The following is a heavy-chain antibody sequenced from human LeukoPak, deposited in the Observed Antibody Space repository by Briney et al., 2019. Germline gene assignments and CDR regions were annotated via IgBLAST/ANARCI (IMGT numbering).Heavy chain of an antibody. J-gene: IGHJ6*02. Sequence: GASVKVSCKVSGYTLTELSMHWVRQAPGQGLEWMGRINPNSGGTNYAQKFQGRVTMTRDTSISTAYMELSRLRSDDTAVYYCARDYYDSSGYYMDVWGQGTTVTVSS. CDR2: INPNSGGT. CDR1: GYTLTELS. CDR3: ARDYYDSSGYYMDV. V-gene: IGHV1-2*06. D-gene: IGHD3-22*01.